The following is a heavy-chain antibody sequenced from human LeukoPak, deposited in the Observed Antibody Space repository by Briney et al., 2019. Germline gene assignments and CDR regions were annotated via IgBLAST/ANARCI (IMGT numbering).Heavy chain of an antibody. CDR1: GGSFSGYY. CDR3: ARRKLGIGNWFDP. D-gene: IGHD7-27*01. CDR2: INHSGST. J-gene: IGHJ5*02. V-gene: IGHV4-34*01. Sequence: SETLSLTCAVYGGSFSGYYWSWIRQPPGKGLEWIGKINHSGSTNYNPSLKSRVTISVDTSKNQFSLKLSSVTAADTAVYYCARRKLGIGNWFDPWGQGTLVTASS.